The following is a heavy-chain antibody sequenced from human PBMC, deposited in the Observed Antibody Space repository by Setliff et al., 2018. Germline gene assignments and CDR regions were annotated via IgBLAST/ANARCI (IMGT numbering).Heavy chain of an antibody. D-gene: IGHD5-12*01. Sequence: ASVKVSCKASGYTFTGYYMHWVRQAPGQGLEWMGWINPNSGGTNYAQKFQGRVTIIADKSTGTAYMDLSSLRSEDTAVYYCARASGYSGDDREVWGQGTLVTVSS. V-gene: IGHV1-2*02. CDR2: INPNSGGT. CDR3: ARASGYSGDDREV. J-gene: IGHJ4*02. CDR1: GYTFTGYY.